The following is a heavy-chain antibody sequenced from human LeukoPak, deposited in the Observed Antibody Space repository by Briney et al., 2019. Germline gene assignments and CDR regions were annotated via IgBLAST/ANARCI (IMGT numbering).Heavy chain of an antibody. CDR1: GFTFSSYG. J-gene: IGHJ4*02. V-gene: IGHV3-23*01. Sequence: PGGSLRLSCAASGFTFSSYGMHWVRQAPGKGLEWVSAISGSGGSTYYADSVKGRFTISRDKAKNTLYLQMNGLRAGETAVYYCAKERGGSGSYYFDYWGQGTLVTVSS. CDR2: ISGSGGST. D-gene: IGHD3-10*01. CDR3: AKERGGSGSYYFDY.